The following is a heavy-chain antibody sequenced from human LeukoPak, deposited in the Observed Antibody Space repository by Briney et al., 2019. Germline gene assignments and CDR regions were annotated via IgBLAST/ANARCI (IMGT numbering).Heavy chain of an antibody. Sequence: GGSLRLSCAASGFTVSSNYMSWVRQAPGKGLEWVSVIYSGGSTYYADSEKGRFTISRDNSKNTLYLQMNSLRAEDTAVYYCARDRTFYGMDVWGQGTTVTVSS. CDR2: IYSGGST. V-gene: IGHV3-66*01. CDR3: ARDRTFYGMDV. J-gene: IGHJ6*02. CDR1: GFTVSSNY.